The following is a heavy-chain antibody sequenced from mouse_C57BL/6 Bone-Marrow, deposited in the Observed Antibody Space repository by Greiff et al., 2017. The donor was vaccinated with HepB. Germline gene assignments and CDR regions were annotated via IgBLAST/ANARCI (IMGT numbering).Heavy chain of an antibody. CDR2: ISYDGSN. Sequence: EVKLLESGPGLVKPSQSLSLTCSVTGYSITSGYYWNWIRQFPGNKLEWMGYISYDGSNNYNPSLKNRISITRDTSKNQFFLKLNSVTTEDTATYYCARERASYSFDYWGQGTTLTVSS. CDR1: GYSITSGYY. J-gene: IGHJ2*01. V-gene: IGHV3-6*01. CDR3: ARERASYSFDY. D-gene: IGHD6-1*01.